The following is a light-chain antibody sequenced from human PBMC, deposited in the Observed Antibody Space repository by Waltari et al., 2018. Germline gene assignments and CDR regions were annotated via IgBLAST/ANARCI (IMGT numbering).Light chain of an antibody. CDR1: GSNIGAGFD. CDR2: GST. Sequence: QSVLTQPPSVSGAPGQRVTISCTGSGSNIGAGFDVHWYQQLPRAAPKLLIYGSTSRPLGVPARFLGSTSGTSASLAITGLQAGDEADYYCQSYDTSLSVVFGGGTKLTVL. V-gene: IGLV1-40*01. CDR3: QSYDTSLSVV. J-gene: IGLJ3*02.